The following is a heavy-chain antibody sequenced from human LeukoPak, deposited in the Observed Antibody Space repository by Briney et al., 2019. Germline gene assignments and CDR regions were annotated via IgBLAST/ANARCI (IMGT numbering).Heavy chain of an antibody. CDR1: GGSISSYY. CDR3: ARARHPNWFDP. J-gene: IGHJ5*02. Sequence: SETLSLTCTVSGGSISSYYWSWIRQPPGKGLEWIGYIYYSGSTNYNPSPKSRVTISVDTSKNQFSLKLSSVTAADTAVYYCARARHPNWFDPWGQGTLVTVSS. CDR2: IYYSGST. V-gene: IGHV4-59*13.